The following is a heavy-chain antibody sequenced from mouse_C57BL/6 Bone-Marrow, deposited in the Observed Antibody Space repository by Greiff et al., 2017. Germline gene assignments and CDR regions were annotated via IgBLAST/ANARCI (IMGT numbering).Heavy chain of an antibody. Sequence: QVQLQQSGAELVKPGASVKLSCKASGYTFTSYWMHWVKQRPGQGLEWIGMIHPNSGSTNYNEKFKRKATLTVDKSSSTAYMQLSSLTSEDSAVYYCARSCNWPWFAYWCQGTLVTVSA. CDR2: IHPNSGST. V-gene: IGHV1-64*01. D-gene: IGHD4-1*02. J-gene: IGHJ3*01. CDR1: GYTFTSYW. CDR3: ARSCNWPWFAY.